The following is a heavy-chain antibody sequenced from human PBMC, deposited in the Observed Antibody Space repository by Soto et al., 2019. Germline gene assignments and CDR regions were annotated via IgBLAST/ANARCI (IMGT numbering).Heavy chain of an antibody. CDR2: ISGNDGKT. J-gene: IGHJ4*02. D-gene: IGHD2-8*02. CDR3: AIDFYPLVYYSDY. Sequence: QVQLVQSGAEVKKPGASVKVSCKASGYRFTNHGISWVRQAPGQGLEWMGWISGNDGKTKYARKFQGRGTMTTDTSTRTAYMDMNSLRHDDTAVYYCAIDFYPLVYYSDYWGQGTLVTVSS. V-gene: IGHV1-18*01. CDR1: GYRFTNHG.